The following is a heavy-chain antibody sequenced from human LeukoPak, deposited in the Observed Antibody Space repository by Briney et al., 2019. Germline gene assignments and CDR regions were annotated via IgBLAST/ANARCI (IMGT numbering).Heavy chain of an antibody. CDR3: ASLDSSGWFEVDY. CDR2: IYYSGST. V-gene: IGHV4-39*01. D-gene: IGHD6-19*01. Sequence: SETLSLTCTVSGGSISSSSYYWGWIRQPPGKGLEWIGSIYYSGSTYYNPSLKSRVTISVDTSKNQFSLKLSSVTAADTAVYYCASLDSSGWFEVDYWGQGTLVTVSS. J-gene: IGHJ4*02. CDR1: GGSISSSSYY.